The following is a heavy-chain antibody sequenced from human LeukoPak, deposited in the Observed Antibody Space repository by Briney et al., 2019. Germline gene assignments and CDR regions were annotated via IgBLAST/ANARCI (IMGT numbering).Heavy chain of an antibody. V-gene: IGHV3-30*04. D-gene: IGHD2-15*01. CDR1: GFTFSTYG. CDR3: ARDSYCIGGGCSMHKPMLPGMLDN. Sequence: PGGSLRLSCAASGFTFSTYGMHWARQAPGKGLEWLAVISYDGRKQYYADSVKGRFTISRDNVKNMSYMQMNSLRPEDTAVYYCARDSYCIGGGCSMHKPMLPGMLDNWGQGSLVTVSS. J-gene: IGHJ4*02. CDR2: ISYDGRKQ.